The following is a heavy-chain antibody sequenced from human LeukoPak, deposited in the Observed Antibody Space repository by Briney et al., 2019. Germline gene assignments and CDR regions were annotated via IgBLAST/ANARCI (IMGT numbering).Heavy chain of an antibody. CDR2: MNQDGSEK. CDR1: GLTFSDHW. CDR3: VKLVGSVPPEG. J-gene: IGHJ3*01. V-gene: IGHV3-7*01. Sequence: PGGSLRLSCAASGLTFSDHWFNWVRQAPCKGLEWVAKMNQDGSEKYYVGSVRGRFTISRDNAKNSVYLQMNSLRVEDTAIYYCVKLVGSVPPEGWGQGTLVTVSS. D-gene: IGHD2-15*01.